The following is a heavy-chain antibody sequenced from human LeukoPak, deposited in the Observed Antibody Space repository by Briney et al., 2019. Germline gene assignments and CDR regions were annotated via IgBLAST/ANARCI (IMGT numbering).Heavy chain of an antibody. D-gene: IGHD2-15*01. CDR2: ISSSGSTI. J-gene: IGHJ4*02. V-gene: IGHV3-48*03. CDR3: ARDRGVVVVAATPSYFDY. CDR1: GFTFSTYE. Sequence: GGSLRLSCAASGFTFSTYEMIWVRQAPGKGLEWVSYISSSGSTIYYADSVKGRFTISRDNAKNSLYLQMNSLRDEDTAVYYCARDRGVVVVAATPSYFDYWGQGTLVTVSS.